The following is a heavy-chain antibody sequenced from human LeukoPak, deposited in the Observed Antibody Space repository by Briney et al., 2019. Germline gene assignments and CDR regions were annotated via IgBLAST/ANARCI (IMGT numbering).Heavy chain of an antibody. CDR2: ISYDGSNK. CDR3: ARDHLVTMVRVVMPLYGLDV. J-gene: IGHJ6*02. Sequence: GGSLRLSCAASGFTFSTYAMHWVRRAPGKGLEWVAVISYDGSNKYYADSVKGRFTISRDNSKSTLYLQMISLRAEDTAVYYCARDHLVTMVRVVMPLYGLDVWGEGSTVTVSS. CDR1: GFTFSTYA. D-gene: IGHD3-10*01. V-gene: IGHV3-30-3*01.